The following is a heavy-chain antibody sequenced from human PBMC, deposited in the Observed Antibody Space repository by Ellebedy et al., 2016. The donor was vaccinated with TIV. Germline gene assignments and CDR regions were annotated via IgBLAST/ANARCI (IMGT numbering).Heavy chain of an antibody. CDR2: IIPIFGTA. V-gene: IGHV1-69*13. J-gene: IGHJ4*02. CDR1: GYTFTGYY. CDR3: ARDEGYFDY. Sequence: SVKVSXXASGYTFTGYYMHWVRQAPGQGLEWMGGIIPIFGTANYAQKFQGRVTITADESTSTAYMELSSLRSEDTAVYYCARDEGYFDYWGQGTLVTVSS.